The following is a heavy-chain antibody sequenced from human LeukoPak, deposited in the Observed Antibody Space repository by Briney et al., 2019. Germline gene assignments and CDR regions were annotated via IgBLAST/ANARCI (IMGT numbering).Heavy chain of an antibody. J-gene: IGHJ4*02. CDR3: ARVAGSIDY. Sequence: ASVKVSCKGSGYTFTTYDINWVRQATGQGLEWMGWMNPNSGYTGYAQKFKGRVTITRDTSISTAYMELSSLRSEDTAVYYCARVAGSIDYWGQGTLVTVSS. V-gene: IGHV1-8*03. CDR1: GYTFTTYD. D-gene: IGHD6-19*01. CDR2: MNPNSGYT.